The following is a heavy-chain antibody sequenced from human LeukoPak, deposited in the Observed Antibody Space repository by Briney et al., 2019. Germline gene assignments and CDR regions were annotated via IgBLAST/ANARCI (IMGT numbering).Heavy chain of an antibody. J-gene: IGHJ5*02. CDR1: GFTFSSYS. V-gene: IGHV3-21*01. Sequence: GGSLRLSCAAPGFTFSSYSMNWVRQAPGKGLEWVSSISSSSSYIYYADSVKGRFTISRDNAKNSLYLQMNSLRAEDTAVYYCARGGSSWFNWFDPWGQGTLVTVSS. D-gene: IGHD6-13*01. CDR3: ARGGSSWFNWFDP. CDR2: ISSSSSYI.